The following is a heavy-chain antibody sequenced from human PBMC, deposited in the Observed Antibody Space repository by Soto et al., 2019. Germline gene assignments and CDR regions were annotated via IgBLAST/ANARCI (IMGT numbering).Heavy chain of an antibody. V-gene: IGHV1-24*01. Sequence: ASVKVSCKVSGYTLTELSMHWVRQAPGKGLEWMGGFDPEDGETIYAQKFQGRVTMTEDTSTDTAYMELSSLRSEDTAVYYCATGYYYDSSGYLPFDYWGQGTLVNVS. CDR1: GYTLTELS. J-gene: IGHJ4*02. CDR3: ATGYYYDSSGYLPFDY. D-gene: IGHD3-22*01. CDR2: FDPEDGET.